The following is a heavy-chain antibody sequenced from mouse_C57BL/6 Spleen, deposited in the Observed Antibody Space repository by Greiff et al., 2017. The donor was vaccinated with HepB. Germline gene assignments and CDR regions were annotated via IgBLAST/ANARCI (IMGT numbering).Heavy chain of an antibody. CDR3: ARHEGIWDY. CDR2: IDPSDSYT. J-gene: IGHJ2*01. Sequence: VQLQQSGAELVMPGASVKLSCKASGYTFTSYWMHWVKQRPGQGLEWIGEIDPSDSYTNYNQKFKGKSTLTVDKSSSTAYMQLSSLTSEDSAVYYCARHEGIWDYWGQGTTLTVSS. CDR1: GYTFTSYW. V-gene: IGHV1-69*01.